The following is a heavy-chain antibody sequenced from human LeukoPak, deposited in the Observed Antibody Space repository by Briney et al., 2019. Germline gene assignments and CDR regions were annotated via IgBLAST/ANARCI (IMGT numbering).Heavy chain of an antibody. V-gene: IGHV3-7*04. J-gene: IGHJ4*02. CDR3: ARDPYDSSWGLCYFDY. D-gene: IGHD3-22*01. CDR2: IKQDGSDK. CDR1: GFTFSSHW. Sequence: GSLRLSRAASGFTFSSHWMSWVRQAPGKRVELVANIKQDGSDKYYVDSVKGRFTISRDNAKNPLYLQMNSLRAEDTAVYYCARDPYDSSWGLCYFDYWGQGNLVTVSS.